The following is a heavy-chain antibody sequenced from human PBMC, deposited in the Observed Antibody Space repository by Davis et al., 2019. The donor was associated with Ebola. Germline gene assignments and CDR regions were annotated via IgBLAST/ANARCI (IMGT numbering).Heavy chain of an antibody. CDR2: IKHDGSET. D-gene: IGHD3-16*02. V-gene: IGHV3-7*03. Sequence: GESLKISCAASAFTFSNYWMSWVRQAPGKGLELVANIKHDGSETYYVDSVSGRFTISSDNTRNSLLLQMNSLKVDDTAVYYCARDNRGRPLGYWGKGTLVIVSS. J-gene: IGHJ1*01. CDR1: AFTFSNYW. CDR3: ARDNRGRPLGY.